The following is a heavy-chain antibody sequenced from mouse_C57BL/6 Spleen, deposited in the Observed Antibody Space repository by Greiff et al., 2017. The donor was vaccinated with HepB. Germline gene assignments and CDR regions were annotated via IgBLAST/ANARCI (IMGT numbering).Heavy chain of an antibody. CDR1: GYAFSSYW. V-gene: IGHV1-80*01. CDR3: ARGGSSLYYYAMDY. CDR2: IYPGDGDT. J-gene: IGHJ4*01. Sequence: VQVVESGAELVKPGASVKISCKASGYAFSSYWMNWVKQRPGKGLEWIGQIYPGDGDTNYNGKFKGKATLTADKSSSTAYMQLSSLTSEDSAVYFCARGGSSLYYYAMDYWGQGTSVTVSS. D-gene: IGHD1-1*01.